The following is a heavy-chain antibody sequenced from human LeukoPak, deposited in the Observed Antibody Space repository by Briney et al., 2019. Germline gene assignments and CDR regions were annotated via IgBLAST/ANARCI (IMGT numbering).Heavy chain of an antibody. CDR3: ATGGSISNSGSYWIWYYY. Sequence: ASVKVSCKASGYTFTSYDINWVRQATGQGLEWMGGFDPEDGETIYAQKFQGRVTMTEDTSTDTAYMELSSLRSEDTAVYYCATGGSISNSGSYWIWYYYWGQGTLVTVSS. CDR1: GYTFTSYD. D-gene: IGHD1-26*01. CDR2: FDPEDGET. J-gene: IGHJ4*02. V-gene: IGHV1-24*01.